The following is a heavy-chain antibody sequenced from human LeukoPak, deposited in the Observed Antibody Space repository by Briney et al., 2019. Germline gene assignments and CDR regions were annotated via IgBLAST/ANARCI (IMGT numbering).Heavy chain of an antibody. CDR1: GFTFSSYA. CDR3: AKSYTGYSSSSNWFDP. Sequence: GGSLRLSCAASGFTFSSYAMSWVRQAQGKGLEWVSAISGSGGSTYYADSVKGRFTISRDNSKNTLYLQMNSLRAEDTAVYYCAKSYTGYSSSSNWFDPWGQGTLVTVSS. J-gene: IGHJ5*02. CDR2: ISGSGGST. V-gene: IGHV3-23*01. D-gene: IGHD6-6*01.